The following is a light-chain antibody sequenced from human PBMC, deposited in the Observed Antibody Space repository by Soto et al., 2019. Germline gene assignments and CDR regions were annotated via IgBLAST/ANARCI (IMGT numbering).Light chain of an antibody. V-gene: IGKV1-12*01. Sequence: QMTQSPSSVSASVSDRVTITCRASQDISSWLAWYQQKPGKAPKVLIYAASGLVTGVPPTFSGSGSGTEFTLTISSVQPDDFATYFCQHYDTFSWTFGQGTKVDIK. J-gene: IGKJ1*01. CDR1: QDISSW. CDR3: QHYDTFSWT. CDR2: AAS.